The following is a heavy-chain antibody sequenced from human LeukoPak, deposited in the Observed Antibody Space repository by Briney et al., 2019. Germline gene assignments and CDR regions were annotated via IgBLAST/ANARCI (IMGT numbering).Heavy chain of an antibody. D-gene: IGHD6-13*01. Sequence: GGSLRLSCAASGFTFSSYAMSWVRQAPGKGLEWVSVIYSGGSTYYADSVKVRFTISRDNSKNTLYLQMNSLRAEDTAVYYCARVSSSWYYDYWGQGTLVTVSS. CDR3: ARVSSSWYYDY. V-gene: IGHV3-66*01. CDR2: IYSGGST. CDR1: GFTFSSYA. J-gene: IGHJ4*02.